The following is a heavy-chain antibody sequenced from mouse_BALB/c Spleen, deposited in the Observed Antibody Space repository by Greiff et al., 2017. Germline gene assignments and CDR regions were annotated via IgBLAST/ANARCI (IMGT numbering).Heavy chain of an antibody. V-gene: IGHV1-80*01. CDR2: IYPGDGDT. D-gene: IGHD2-1*01. CDR1: GYAFSSYW. CDR3: ARGGYGNYNYFDY. J-gene: IGHJ2*01. Sequence: VQLVESGAELVRPGSSVKISCKASGYAFSSYWMNWVKQRPGQGLEWIGQIYPGDGDTNYNGKFKGKATLTADKSSSTAYMQLSSLTSEDSAVYFCARGGYGNYNYFDYWGQGTTLTVSA.